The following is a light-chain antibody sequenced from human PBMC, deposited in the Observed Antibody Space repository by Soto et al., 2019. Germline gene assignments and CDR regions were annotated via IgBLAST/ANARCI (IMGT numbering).Light chain of an antibody. CDR1: QSVSSD. CDR3: QQYNDSPT. V-gene: IGKV3D-15*01. J-gene: IGKJ1*01. CDR2: GAS. Sequence: EIVMTQSPATLSVSPGERATLSCRASQSVSSDLAWYQQKPGQAPRLLIHGASTRATGISARFSGSGSGTEFTLTISSLQSEDFAVYYCQQYNDSPTFGQGT.